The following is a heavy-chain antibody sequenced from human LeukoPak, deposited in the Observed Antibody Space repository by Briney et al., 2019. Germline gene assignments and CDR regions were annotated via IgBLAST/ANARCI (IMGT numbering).Heavy chain of an antibody. CDR2: TYYRSKWYY. CDR3: ARGKYSSSARELDP. V-gene: IGHV6-1*01. J-gene: IGHJ5*02. Sequence: SQTLSLTCVISGDSVSSNSAAWNWIRQSPSRGLEWLGRTYYRSKWYYHYAVSMKSRITVNPDTSKNQFSLKLSSVTAADTAVYYCARGKYSSSARELDPWGQGTLVTVSS. CDR1: GDSVSSNSAA. D-gene: IGHD6-6*01.